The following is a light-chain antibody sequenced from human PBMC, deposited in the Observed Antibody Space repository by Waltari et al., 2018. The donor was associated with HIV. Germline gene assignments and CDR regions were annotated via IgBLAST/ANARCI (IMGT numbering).Light chain of an antibody. J-gene: IGLJ3*02. CDR2: EDI. Sequence: SYELTHPPPVSVSPGQTARITSSGDTLPKQNAHWDQQKAGQAPVLVIYEDIKRPSGIPERFSGSSSGTMAILTISGAQVEDEADYYCYSTESNGNHRVFGGGTKLTVL. V-gene: IGLV3-10*01. CDR1: TLPKQN. CDR3: YSTESNGNHRV.